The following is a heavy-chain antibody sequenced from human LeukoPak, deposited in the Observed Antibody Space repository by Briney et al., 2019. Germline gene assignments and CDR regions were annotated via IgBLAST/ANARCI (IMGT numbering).Heavy chain of an antibody. Sequence: SETLSLTCTVSGGDINSNYWSWIRHPPGKGLEWIGYIYYSWSTNYNPSLKSRLTISVSTCKNQFSLKLSSVTAADTALYYCARIDVETATATYHTFDPWGQGILVTVSS. CDR3: ARIDVETATATYHTFDP. CDR2: IYYSWST. CDR1: GGDINSNY. D-gene: IGHD5-24*01. J-gene: IGHJ5*02. V-gene: IGHV4-59*01.